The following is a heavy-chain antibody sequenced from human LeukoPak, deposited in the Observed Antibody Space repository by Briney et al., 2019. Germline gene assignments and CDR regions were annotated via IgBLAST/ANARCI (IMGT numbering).Heavy chain of an antibody. CDR2: TNPNSGNT. V-gene: IGHV1-8*01. Sequence: GASVKVSCKASGYTFTSYDINWVRQATGQGLEWMGWTNPNSGNTGYAQKFQGRVTMTRNTSISTAYMELSSLRSEDTAVYYCARAPPPYYDFWSGYYPYYYYGMDVWGQGTTVTVSS. CDR1: GYTFTSYD. J-gene: IGHJ6*02. D-gene: IGHD3-3*01. CDR3: ARAPPPYYDFWSGYYPYYYYGMDV.